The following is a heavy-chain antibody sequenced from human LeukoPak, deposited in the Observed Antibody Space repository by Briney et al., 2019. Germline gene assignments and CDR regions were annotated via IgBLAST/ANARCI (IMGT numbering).Heavy chain of an antibody. D-gene: IGHD6-6*01. CDR1: GYTFTGYY. CDR2: VNPNSGGT. CDR3: ATSPGIAARLDY. Sequence: GASVKVSCKASGYTFTGYYMHWVRQAPGQGLEWMGWVNPNSGGTNYAQKFQGRVTMTRDTSISTAYMELSRLRSDDTAVYYCATSPGIAARLDYWGQGTLVTVSS. J-gene: IGHJ4*02. V-gene: IGHV1-2*02.